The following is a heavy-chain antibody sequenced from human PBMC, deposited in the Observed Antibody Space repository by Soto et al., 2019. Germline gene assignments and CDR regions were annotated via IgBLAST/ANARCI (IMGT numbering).Heavy chain of an antibody. Sequence: ASVKVSCKASGYTFTTFGLHWVRQAPGQRLEWMGWINADNGDRKISPKFQGRVTITRDTSASTAYMELSSLRSEDTAVYFCARHTENFDYWGRGTLVTSPQ. J-gene: IGHJ4*02. V-gene: IGHV1-3*01. D-gene: IGHD5-18*01. CDR1: GYTFTTFG. CDR3: ARHTENFDY. CDR2: INADNGDR.